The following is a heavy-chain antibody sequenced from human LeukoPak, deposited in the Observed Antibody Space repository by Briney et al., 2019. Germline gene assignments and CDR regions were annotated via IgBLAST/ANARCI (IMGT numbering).Heavy chain of an antibody. J-gene: IGHJ6*03. CDR1: GFTFSTYS. CDR3: ARYCSSSRCLYYYHMDV. Sequence: GGSLRLSCAASGFTFSTYSMNWVRQAPGKGLEWVSSISSGSSYIYDADSVKGRFTISRDDAKNSLYLQMNSLRAEDTAVYYCARYCSSSRCLYYYHMDVWGKGTTVTVSS. V-gene: IGHV3-21*01. CDR2: ISSGSSYI. D-gene: IGHD2-2*01.